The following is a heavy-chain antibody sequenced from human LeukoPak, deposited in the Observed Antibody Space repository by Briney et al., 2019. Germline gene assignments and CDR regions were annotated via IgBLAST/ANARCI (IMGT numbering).Heavy chain of an antibody. D-gene: IGHD5/OR15-5a*01. CDR2: ISYSGNT. CDR1: GGSISNTDSY. Sequence: SETLSLTCTVSGGSISNTDSYWNWIRQPPGKGLEWIGFISYSGNTYSTPSLESRLTISIDTAKNQFSLSLSSVTAADTAVYFCAREIVSSYYYNGMDVWGQGTTVTVSS. V-gene: IGHV4-30-4*01. CDR3: AREIVSSYYYNGMDV. J-gene: IGHJ6*02.